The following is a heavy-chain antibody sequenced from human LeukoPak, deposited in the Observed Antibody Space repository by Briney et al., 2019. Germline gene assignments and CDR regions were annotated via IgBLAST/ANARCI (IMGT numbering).Heavy chain of an antibody. D-gene: IGHD5-12*01. CDR2: IYHSGST. CDR1: GGSISSGGYY. V-gene: IGHV4-30-2*01. CDR3: ARGLRPGLGDY. J-gene: IGHJ4*02. Sequence: PSQTLSLTCTVSGGSISSGGYYWSWIRQPPGKGLEWIGYIYHSGSTYYNPSLKSRVTISVDRSKNQFSLKLSSVTAADTAVYYCARGLRPGLGDYWGQGTLVTVSS.